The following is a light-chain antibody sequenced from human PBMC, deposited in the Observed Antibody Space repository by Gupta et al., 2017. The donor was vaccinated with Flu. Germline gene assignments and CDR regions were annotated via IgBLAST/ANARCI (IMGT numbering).Light chain of an antibody. CDR2: AAS. V-gene: IGKV1-9*01. CDR1: QGISSY. Sequence: DIQLTQSPSFLSASVGDRVTITCRASQGISSYLAWYQQKPGKAPKLLIYAASTLQSGVPSTFSGSGSGTEFTLPISSLQPEDFATYYCQQLNSYLTFGGGTKVEIK. J-gene: IGKJ4*01. CDR3: QQLNSYLT.